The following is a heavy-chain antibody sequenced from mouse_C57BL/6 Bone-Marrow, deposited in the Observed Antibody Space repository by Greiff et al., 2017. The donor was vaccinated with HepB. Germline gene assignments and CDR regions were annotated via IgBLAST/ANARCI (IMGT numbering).Heavy chain of an antibody. J-gene: IGHJ2*01. V-gene: IGHV5-4*03. Sequence: EVKLVESGGGLVKPGGSLKLSCAASGFTFSSYAMSWVRQTPEKRLEWVATISDGGSYTYYPDNVKGRFTISRDNAKNNLYLQMSHLKSEDTAMYYCARISYGNYDFDYWGQGTTLTVSS. CDR3: ARISYGNYDFDY. CDR2: ISDGGSYT. D-gene: IGHD2-1*01. CDR1: GFTFSSYA.